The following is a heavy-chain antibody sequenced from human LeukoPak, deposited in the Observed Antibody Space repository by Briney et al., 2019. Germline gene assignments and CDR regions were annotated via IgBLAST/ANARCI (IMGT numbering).Heavy chain of an antibody. CDR2: IYYTGIT. Sequence: SETLSLTCSVSGGSITNNYWSWIRQPPGKGLEWIGYIYYTGITKYNPSVQSRITISVDTSKNQFSLKLNSATAADTAVYFCARTDSGGCQDYWGQGILVTVSS. CDR3: ARTDSGGCQDY. J-gene: IGHJ4*02. D-gene: IGHD3-22*01. CDR1: GGSITNNY. V-gene: IGHV4-59*01.